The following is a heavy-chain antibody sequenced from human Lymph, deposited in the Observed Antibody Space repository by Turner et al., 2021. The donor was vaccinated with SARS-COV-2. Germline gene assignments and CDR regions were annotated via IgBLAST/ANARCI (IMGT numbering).Heavy chain of an antibody. J-gene: IGHJ6*02. D-gene: IGHD3-10*01. Sequence: EVQLVETGGGLIQPGGSLRLSCAASGLTVSSNYMTWVRQAPGKGLEWVSVSYSGGSTFYADSGKGRCTISRDNSKNTLYLQMNSLRAEDTAVYYCARDLVVYGMDVWGQGTTVTVSS. CDR3: ARDLVVYGMDV. CDR2: SYSGGST. V-gene: IGHV3-53*02. CDR1: GLTVSSNY.